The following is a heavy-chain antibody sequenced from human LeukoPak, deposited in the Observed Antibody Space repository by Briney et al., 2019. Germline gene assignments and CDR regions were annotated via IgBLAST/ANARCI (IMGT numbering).Heavy chain of an antibody. CDR3: VRDPSYGDYATSFDY. CDR2: TKQDGSEK. J-gene: IGHJ4*02. Sequence: GGSLRLSCAASGFTFSSYWMSWVRQAPGKGLEWVANTKQDGSEKYYVDSVKGRFTISRDNAKNSLYLQMNSLRAEDTAVYYCVRDPSYGDYATSFDYWGQGTLVTVSS. V-gene: IGHV3-7*01. D-gene: IGHD4-17*01. CDR1: GFTFSSYW.